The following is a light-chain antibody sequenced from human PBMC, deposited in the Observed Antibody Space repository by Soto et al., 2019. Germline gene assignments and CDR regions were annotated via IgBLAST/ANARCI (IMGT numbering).Light chain of an antibody. V-gene: IGLV2-8*01. Sequence: QSALTQPPSASGSPGQSVTISCTGTSIDVGAYNYVSWYQQYPGKAPKLMIYEVSKRPSGVPDRFSGSKSGKTASLTVSGLQPEDEADYYCTSYAGSNIWVFGGGTKQTVL. J-gene: IGLJ3*02. CDR3: TSYAGSNIWV. CDR2: EVS. CDR1: SIDVGAYNY.